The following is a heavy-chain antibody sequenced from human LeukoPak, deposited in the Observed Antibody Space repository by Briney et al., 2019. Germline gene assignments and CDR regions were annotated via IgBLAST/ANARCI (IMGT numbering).Heavy chain of an antibody. Sequence: GGSLRLSCAGAGFTFSKFAMSWVRQAPGKGLEWVSLISTSGTPHYADSVKGRFTISRDNAKNSLYLQMNSLRAEDTAVYYCAGGDYGDYFYYFDYWGQGTLVTVSS. D-gene: IGHD4-17*01. J-gene: IGHJ4*02. CDR2: ISTSGTP. CDR1: GFTFSKFA. V-gene: IGHV3-69-1*01. CDR3: AGGDYGDYFYYFDY.